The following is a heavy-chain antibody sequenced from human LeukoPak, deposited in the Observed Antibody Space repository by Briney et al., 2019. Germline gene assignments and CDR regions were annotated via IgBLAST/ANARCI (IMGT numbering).Heavy chain of an antibody. V-gene: IGHV3-23*01. Sequence: PGGSLRLSCAASGFTFSSYGMSWVRQAPGKGLEWVSAISSSGGRTDNADSVKGRFTISRDNSKNTLYLQMNSLRAEDTAVYYCAKGPLLWDWGQGTLVTVSS. CDR3: AKGPLLWD. CDR1: GFTFSSYG. CDR2: ISSSGGRT. D-gene: IGHD2/OR15-2a*01. J-gene: IGHJ4*02.